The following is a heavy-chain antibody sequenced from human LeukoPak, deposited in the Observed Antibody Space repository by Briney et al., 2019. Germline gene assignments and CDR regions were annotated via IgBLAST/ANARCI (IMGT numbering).Heavy chain of an antibody. CDR2: IYYSGGT. CDR1: GGSISSSSYY. V-gene: IGHV4-39*01. D-gene: IGHD6-19*01. J-gene: IGHJ3*02. CDR3: ARQVYSSGWYRGAFDI. Sequence: SETLSLTCTVSGGSISSSSYYWGWIRQPPGKGLEWIGSIYYSGGTYYNPSLKSRVTISVDTSKNQFSLKLSSVTAADTAVYYCARQVYSSGWYRGAFDIWGQGTMVTVSS.